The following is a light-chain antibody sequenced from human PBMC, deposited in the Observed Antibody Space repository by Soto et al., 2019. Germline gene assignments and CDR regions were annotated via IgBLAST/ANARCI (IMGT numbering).Light chain of an antibody. V-gene: IGKV1-5*03. CDR3: QQYYSGWT. J-gene: IGKJ1*01. Sequence: DIQMTQSPSTLSASVGDRVTITCRASQSNSTWLAWYQQKPGKAPKLLIYKASSSESGVTSRFSGSGSGTEFTLTISSLQPDDCATYYCQQYYSGWTFGQGTKVEIK. CDR2: KAS. CDR1: QSNSTW.